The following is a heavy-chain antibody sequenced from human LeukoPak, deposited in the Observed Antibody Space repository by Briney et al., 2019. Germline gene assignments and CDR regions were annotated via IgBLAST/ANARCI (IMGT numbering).Heavy chain of an antibody. Sequence: SETLSLSCTVSGGSIGSSSYYWGWIRQPPGKGREWIGSIYYSGSTYSHTPLKSGATTSVDTSKTQCSLKMSSETAADTAVYYCARLGDYGSGIVYYRVMDVWGEGTTVTVPS. CDR1: GGSIGSSSYY. CDR2: IYYSGST. CDR3: ARLGDYGSGIVYYRVMDV. D-gene: IGHD3-10*01. J-gene: IGHJ6*04. V-gene: IGHV4-39*01.